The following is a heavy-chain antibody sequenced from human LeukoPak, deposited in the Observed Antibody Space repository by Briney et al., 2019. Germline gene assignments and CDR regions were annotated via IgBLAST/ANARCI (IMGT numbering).Heavy chain of an antibody. CDR2: MNEDGRER. D-gene: IGHD2-2*01. V-gene: IGHV3-7*01. J-gene: IGHJ1*01. CDR1: GFSFRSYW. Sequence: PGGSLRLSCAASGFSFRSYWMSWVRQAPGKGLEWVANMNEDGRERYYVDSVKGRFTISRDNAKNSLFLHMSSLTGEDTAIYYCARERGGPCTTTNCYGFQLWGQGTLVTVSS. CDR3: ARERGGPCTTTNCYGFQL.